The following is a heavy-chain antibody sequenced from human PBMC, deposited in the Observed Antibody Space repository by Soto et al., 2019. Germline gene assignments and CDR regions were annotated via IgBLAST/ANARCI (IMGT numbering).Heavy chain of an antibody. J-gene: IGHJ4*02. Sequence: QVQLQESGPGLVKTSETLSLTCTISGGTIGDYYWSWIRQPPGKDLEWIAYIYYTGKTDQNPSLEGRVSISLGTSRNQFSLNLRSVTAADSAVYYCVRKHTRAGSFDSWGPGVSVTVS. CDR3: VRKHTRAGSFDS. D-gene: IGHD2-2*01. CDR2: IYYTGKT. V-gene: IGHV4-59*01. CDR1: GGTIGDYY.